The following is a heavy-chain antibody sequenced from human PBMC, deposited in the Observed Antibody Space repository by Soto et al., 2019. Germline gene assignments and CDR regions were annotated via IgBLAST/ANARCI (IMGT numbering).Heavy chain of an antibody. CDR1: GGSISDHY. CDR3: ARGRGNFDF. J-gene: IGHJ4*02. Sequence: PSETLSLTCTVSGGSISDHYYMWIRQSPGKGLEYIGYIHNGGSTNYNPSLKSRVTISIDTSKNQFSLNLSSLTAADTAVYYCARGRGNFDFWGQGTLVTVSS. D-gene: IGHD3-10*01. CDR2: IHNGGST. V-gene: IGHV4-59*11.